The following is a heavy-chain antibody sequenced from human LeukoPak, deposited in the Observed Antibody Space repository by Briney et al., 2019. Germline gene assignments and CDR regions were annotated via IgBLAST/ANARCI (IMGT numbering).Heavy chain of an antibody. D-gene: IGHD3-3*01. CDR1: GGSISSYY. CDR3: ARGGWQDITY. J-gene: IGHJ4*02. CDR2: IYYSGST. Sequence: PSETLSLTCTVSGGSISSYYWSWIRQPPGKGLEWIGYIYYSGSTNYNPSLKSRVTISVDTSKNQFSLMVRSVTAADTAVYYCARGGWQDITYWGQGTLVTVSS. V-gene: IGHV4-59*01.